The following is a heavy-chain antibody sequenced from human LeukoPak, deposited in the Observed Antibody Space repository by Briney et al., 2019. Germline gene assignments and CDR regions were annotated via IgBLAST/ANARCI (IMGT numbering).Heavy chain of an antibody. J-gene: IGHJ4*02. CDR2: INPNSGGT. CDR3: ATWHCSSTSCYRLGVDY. Sequence: GASVKVSCKASGYTFTGYYMHWVRQAPGQGLEWMGRINPNSGGTNYAQKFQGRVTMTEDTSTDTAYMELSSLRSEDTAVYYCATWHCSSTSCYRLGVDYWGQGTLVTVSS. D-gene: IGHD2-2*01. V-gene: IGHV1-2*06. CDR1: GYTFTGYY.